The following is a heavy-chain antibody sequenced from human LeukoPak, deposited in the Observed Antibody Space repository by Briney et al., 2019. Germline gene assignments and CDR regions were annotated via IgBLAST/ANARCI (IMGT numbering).Heavy chain of an antibody. D-gene: IGHD3-3*01. J-gene: IGHJ6*02. CDR1: GYTFTGYY. CDR3: VRAHDFWSGYGMEV. V-gene: IGHV1-2*02. CDR2: INPNSGDT. Sequence: ASVKVSCKASGYTFTGYYMHWVRQAPAQGLEWMGWINPNSGDTNYAQKFQDRVTMTRDTSISTAYMELSRLGYDDTAVYYCVRAHDFWSGYGMEVWGQGATVSVSS.